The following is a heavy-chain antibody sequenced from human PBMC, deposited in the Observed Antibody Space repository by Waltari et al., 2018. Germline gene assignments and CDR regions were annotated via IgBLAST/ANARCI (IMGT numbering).Heavy chain of an antibody. V-gene: IGHV1-69-2*01. CDR3: APLPGGSGQTFDY. D-gene: IGHD3-10*01. Sequence: EVQLVQSGAEVKKPGATVKISCKASGYTFIHSFMHWVQQAPGKGLEWVGRIDPEDGETVYAEKFQGRVTITADTSTDTSYLELSSLRSDDTAVYYCAPLPGGSGQTFDYWGQGTLLTVSS. CDR2: IDPEDGET. CDR1: GYTFIHSF. J-gene: IGHJ4*02.